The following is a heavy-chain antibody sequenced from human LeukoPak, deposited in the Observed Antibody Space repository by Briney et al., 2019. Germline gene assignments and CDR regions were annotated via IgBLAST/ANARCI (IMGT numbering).Heavy chain of an antibody. CDR3: AREGSGNDGMDV. D-gene: IGHD3-10*01. CDR2: MIPDSGNT. V-gene: IGHV1-8*01. CDR1: GYTFTSYD. Sequence: GASVKVSCKASGYTFTSYDINWVRQATGQGLEWMGWMIPDSGNTGYAQKFQGRVTMTRNTSISTAYMELTSLGSEDTAVYYCAREGSGNDGMDVWGQGTTVTVSS. J-gene: IGHJ6*02.